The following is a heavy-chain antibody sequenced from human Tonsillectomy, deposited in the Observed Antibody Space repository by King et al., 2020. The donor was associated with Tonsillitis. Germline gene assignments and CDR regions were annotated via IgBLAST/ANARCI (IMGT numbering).Heavy chain of an antibody. Sequence: VQLVESGAEVKKPGSSVKVSCQASGGTFSSNAISWVRQAPGQGLSWMGWIIPIVVVGNYAQKFQGRATITADNSTNTAYMELSSLTSEDTAVYFCASGRSSSGWYLDYWGQGTLVTVSS. V-gene: IGHV1-69*09. D-gene: IGHD6-19*01. CDR1: GGTFSSNA. CDR3: ASGRSSSGWYLDY. J-gene: IGHJ4*02. CDR2: IIPIVVVG.